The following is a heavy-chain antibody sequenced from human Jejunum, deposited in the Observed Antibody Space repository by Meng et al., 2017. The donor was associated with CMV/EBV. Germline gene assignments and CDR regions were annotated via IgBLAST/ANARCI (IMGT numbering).Heavy chain of an antibody. CDR3: ARDVWGLDY. V-gene: IGHV1-18*01. D-gene: IGHD7-27*01. Sequence: QVPLLQSGVEVKKPGASGNIPCKPSGYTFTDQNIGWVRQAPGQGIEWVGWISLGNGQTVYGHKLQGRVTVTTDTSTSTAYMELRSLRSDDTAMYYCARDVWGLDYWGQGTLVTVSS. CDR2: ISLGNGQT. CDR1: GYTFTDQN. J-gene: IGHJ4*02.